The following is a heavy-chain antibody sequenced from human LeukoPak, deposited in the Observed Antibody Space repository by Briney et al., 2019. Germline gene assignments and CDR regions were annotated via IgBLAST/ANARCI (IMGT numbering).Heavy chain of an antibody. CDR3: ARDPDYGDSLDY. Sequence: GASVKVSCKASGGTFSSYAISWVRQAHGQGLEWMGRIIPIFGTANYAQKFQGRVTITTDESTSTAYMELSSLRSEDTAVYYCARDPDYGDSLDYWGQGTLVTVSS. CDR2: IIPIFGTA. J-gene: IGHJ4*02. V-gene: IGHV1-69*05. CDR1: GGTFSSYA. D-gene: IGHD4-17*01.